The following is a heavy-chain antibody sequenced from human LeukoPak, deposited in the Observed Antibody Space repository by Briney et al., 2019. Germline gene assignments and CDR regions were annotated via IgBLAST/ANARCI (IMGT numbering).Heavy chain of an antibody. J-gene: IGHJ4*02. CDR1: GGTFSSYA. Sequence: ASVKVSCKASGGTFSSYAISWVRQAPGQGLEWMGRIIPIFGTANYAQKFQGRVTITTDESTSTAYMELSRLRSDDTAVYYCAREGEPIVGVDYWGQGTLVTVSS. V-gene: IGHV1-69*05. CDR2: IIPIFGTA. D-gene: IGHD1-26*01. CDR3: AREGEPIVGVDY.